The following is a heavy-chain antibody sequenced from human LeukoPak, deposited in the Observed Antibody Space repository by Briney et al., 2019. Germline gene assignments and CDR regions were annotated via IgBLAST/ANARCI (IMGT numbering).Heavy chain of an antibody. Sequence: PGGSLRLSCAASGLTFSSYAMTWVRQPPGKGLEGVSSITGSTGSTYYAGSVKGRFTISRDNSKNTLYLQMNSLRAEDTAVYYCAKRYSGSSGLYNFDYWGQGTLVTVSS. V-gene: IGHV3-23*01. CDR1: GLTFSSYA. CDR2: ITGSTGST. CDR3: AKRYSGSSGLYNFDY. J-gene: IGHJ4*02. D-gene: IGHD1-26*01.